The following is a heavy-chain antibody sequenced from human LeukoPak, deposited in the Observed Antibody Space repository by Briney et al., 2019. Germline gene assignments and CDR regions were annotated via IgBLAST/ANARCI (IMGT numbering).Heavy chain of an antibody. V-gene: IGHV3-30*02. Sequence: GGSLRLSCAASGFGFSGYGMHWVRQAPGKGLEWVAFIHYDGTKNYYADSVKGRFTISRDNSKNTLYLQMNSLRAEDTAVYYCAKDRVMITFDPSPTNWGQGTLVTVSS. CDR1: GFGFSGYG. D-gene: IGHD3-16*01. J-gene: IGHJ4*02. CDR2: IHYDGTKN. CDR3: AKDRVMITFDPSPTN.